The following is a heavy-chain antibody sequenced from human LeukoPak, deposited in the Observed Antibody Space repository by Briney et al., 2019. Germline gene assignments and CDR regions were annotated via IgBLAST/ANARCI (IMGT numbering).Heavy chain of an antibody. CDR1: SGSISSTTYY. Sequence: PSETLSLTCTVSSGSISSTTYYWGWIRQPPGEGLEWIGSIYYSGSTFYNPSLKSRVTISVDTSKNQISLKLSSVTAADTAVYYCARHYHYGSGTYMPFDIWGQATMVTVSS. V-gene: IGHV4-39*01. CDR3: ARHYHYGSGTYMPFDI. D-gene: IGHD3-10*01. CDR2: IYYSGST. J-gene: IGHJ3*02.